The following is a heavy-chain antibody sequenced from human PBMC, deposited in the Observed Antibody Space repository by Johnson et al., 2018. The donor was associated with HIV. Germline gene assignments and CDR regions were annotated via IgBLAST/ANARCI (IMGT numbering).Heavy chain of an antibody. CDR3: ARDRTPLVKVDAFDI. V-gene: IGHV3-30*04. CDR2: ISYDGSNK. J-gene: IGHJ3*02. Sequence: QLVESGGGVVQPGRSMRLSCAASGFTFSSYAMHWVRQAPGKGLEWVAVISYDGSNKYYADSVKGRFTISRDNSKNTLYLQMNSLRAEDTAVYYCARDRTPLVKVDAFDIWGQGTMVTVSS. CDR1: GFTFSSYA.